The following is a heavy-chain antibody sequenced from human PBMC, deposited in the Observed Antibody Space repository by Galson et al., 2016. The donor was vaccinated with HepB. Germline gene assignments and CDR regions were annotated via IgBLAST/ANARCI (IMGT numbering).Heavy chain of an antibody. CDR2: IDPSDSYI. CDR3: ALEDQYGSGTFY. J-gene: IGHJ4*02. CDR1: GFRFTSFW. D-gene: IGHD3-10*01. Sequence: QSGAEVKKLGESLRISCKGSGFRFTSFWISRVRQMPGKGLEWMGRIDPSDSYINFNPSFQGHVTISADKSISTAYLQWNSLKASDTAMYYCALEDQYGSGTFYWGQGTRVTVSS. V-gene: IGHV5-10-1*01.